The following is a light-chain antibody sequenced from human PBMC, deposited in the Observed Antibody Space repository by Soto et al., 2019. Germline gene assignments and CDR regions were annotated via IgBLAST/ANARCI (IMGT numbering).Light chain of an antibody. V-gene: IGKV3-20*01. J-gene: IGKJ1*01. CDR2: DAS. CDR1: ENVATNY. Sequence: IVLTQSPGTLSLSPGERATLSCRASENVATNYLAWYQQKPGQAPRLLIFDASNRAADIPDRFSGSGSGTDFPIIISRLEPEDFAVYHCQQYAISPWTFGQGTKLEVK. CDR3: QQYAISPWT.